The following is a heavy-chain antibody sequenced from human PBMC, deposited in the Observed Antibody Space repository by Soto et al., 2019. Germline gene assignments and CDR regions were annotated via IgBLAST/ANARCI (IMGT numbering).Heavy chain of an antibody. CDR3: ARDFTPSIAAAGPNYYYYGMDV. J-gene: IGHJ6*02. V-gene: IGHV3-21*01. D-gene: IGHD6-13*01. CDR2: ISSSSSYI. Sequence: EVQLVESGGGLVKPGGSLRLSCAASGFTFSSYSMNWVRQAPGKGLEWVSSISSSSSYIYYADSVKGRFTISRDNAKNSLYLQMNSLRAEDTAVYYCARDFTPSIAAAGPNYYYYGMDVWGQGTTVTVSS. CDR1: GFTFSSYS.